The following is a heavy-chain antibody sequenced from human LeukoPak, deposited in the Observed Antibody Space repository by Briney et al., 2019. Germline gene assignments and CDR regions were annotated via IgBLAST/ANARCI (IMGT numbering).Heavy chain of an antibody. Sequence: PGGSLRLSCAASGFTFSSYWMHWVRQVPGKGLEWVSRISSDGTGTSYADSVKGRFTISRDNSKNTLYLQMNSLRAEDTAVYYCAKGTYSSSPRDYWGQGTLVTVSS. CDR1: GFTFSSYW. V-gene: IGHV3-74*01. D-gene: IGHD6-6*01. J-gene: IGHJ4*02. CDR3: AKGTYSSSPRDY. CDR2: ISSDGTGT.